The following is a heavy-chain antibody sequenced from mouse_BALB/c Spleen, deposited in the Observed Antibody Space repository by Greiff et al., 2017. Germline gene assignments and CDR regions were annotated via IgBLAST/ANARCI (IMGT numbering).Heavy chain of an antibody. CDR2: INSDGGST. CDR1: EYEFPSHD. CDR3: ARQGDGNHGAMDY. J-gene: IGHJ4*01. V-gene: IGHV5-2*01. D-gene: IGHD2-1*01. Sequence: EVKPVESGGGLVQPGESLKLSCESNEYEFPSHDMSWVRKTPEKRLELVAAINSDGGSTYYPDTMERRFIISRDNTKKTLYLQMSSLRSEDTALYYCARQGDGNHGAMDYWGQGTSVTVSS.